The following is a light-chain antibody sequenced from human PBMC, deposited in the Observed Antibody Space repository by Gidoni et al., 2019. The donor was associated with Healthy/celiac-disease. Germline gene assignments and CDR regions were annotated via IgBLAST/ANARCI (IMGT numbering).Light chain of an antibody. CDR1: SSDVGGYNY. J-gene: IGLJ3*02. CDR3: CSYAGSFWV. V-gene: IGLV2-11*01. Sequence: QSALTQPRSVSGPPGQSATISCTGTSSDVGGYNYVSWYQQHPGKAPKLMIYDVSKRPSGVPDRFSGSKSGNTASLTISGLQAEDEADYYCCSYAGSFWVFGGGTKLTVL. CDR2: DVS.